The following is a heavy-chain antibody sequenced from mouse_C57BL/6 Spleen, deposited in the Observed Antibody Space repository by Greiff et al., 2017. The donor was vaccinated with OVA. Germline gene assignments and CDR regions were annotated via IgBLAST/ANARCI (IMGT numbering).Heavy chain of an antibody. V-gene: IGHV1-15*01. CDR3: TRRGPYYFDY. CDR1: GYTFTDYE. J-gene: IGHJ2*01. CDR2: IDPETGGT. Sequence: VKLMESGAELVRPGASVTLSCKASGYTFTDYEMHWVKQTPVHGLEWIGAIDPETGGTAYNQKFKGEAILTADKSSSTAYMELRSLTSEDSAVYYCTRRGPYYFDYWGQGTTLTVSS.